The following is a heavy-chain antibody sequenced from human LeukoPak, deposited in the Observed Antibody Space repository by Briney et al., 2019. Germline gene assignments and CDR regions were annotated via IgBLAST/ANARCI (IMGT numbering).Heavy chain of an antibody. CDR2: IYPGDSDT. V-gene: IGHV5-51*01. CDR3: ARLGGSGYSNSDYYYGMDV. CDR1: GNSFTSYW. J-gene: IGHJ6*02. Sequence: GESLKISCKGSGNSFTSYWIGWVRQMPGKGLEWMGIIYPGDSDTRYSPSFQGQVTISADKSISTAYLQWSSLKASDTAMYYCARLGGSGYSNSDYYYGMDVWGQGTTVTVSS. D-gene: IGHD6-13*01.